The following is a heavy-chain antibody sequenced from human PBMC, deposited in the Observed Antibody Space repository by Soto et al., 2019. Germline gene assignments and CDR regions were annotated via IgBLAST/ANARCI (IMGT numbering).Heavy chain of an antibody. J-gene: IGHJ4*02. CDR2: ISGSGGST. V-gene: IGHV3-23*01. CDR3: AKDRDPYCSSTSCYGFDY. D-gene: IGHD2-2*01. CDR1: GFTFSSYA. Sequence: PGGSLRLSCAASGFTFSSYAMSWVRQAPGKGLEWVSAISGSGGSTYYADSVKGRFTISRDNSKNTLYLQMNSLRAEDTAVYYCAKDRDPYCSSTSCYGFDYWGQGTLVTVSS.